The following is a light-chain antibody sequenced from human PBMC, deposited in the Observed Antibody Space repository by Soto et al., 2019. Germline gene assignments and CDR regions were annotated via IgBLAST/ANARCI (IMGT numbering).Light chain of an antibody. CDR1: QDISNF. Sequence: DIQMTQSPSPLSASVGDRITITCQASQDISNFLNWYQHKPGKAPKLLIYDASNLQTGVPSRFSGSGSGTDFTFTISSLQPEDIATYYCLQYDNLPPITFGQGIRLDIK. J-gene: IGKJ5*01. CDR2: DAS. V-gene: IGKV1-33*01. CDR3: LQYDNLPPIT.